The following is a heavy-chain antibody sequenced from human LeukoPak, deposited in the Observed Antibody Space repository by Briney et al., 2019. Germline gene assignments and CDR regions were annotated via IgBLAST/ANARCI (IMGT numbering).Heavy chain of an antibody. D-gene: IGHD3-10*01. CDR3: ARHLYFYGSGSRYFDF. J-gene: IGHJ4*02. CDR1: GGSFSGYY. Sequence: PSETLSLTCAVYGGSFSGYYWSWIRQPPGKGLEWIGTVYHSGSTYYNPSLETRVIISADTSKNQLSLGLSSVTAADTALYYCARHLYFYGSGSRYFDFWGQGTLVTVSS. V-gene: IGHV4-34*01. CDR2: VYHSGST.